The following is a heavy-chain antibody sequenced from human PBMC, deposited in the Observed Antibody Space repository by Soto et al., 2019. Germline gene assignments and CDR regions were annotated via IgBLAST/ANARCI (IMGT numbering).Heavy chain of an antibody. Sequence: QVQLVESGGGVVQPGRSLRLSCAASGFSFSDYGMHWVRQPPGKGLEWAAVIWTDGNSKFYADSVKGRFTIPRDNSESTLYLQMTSLRAADTAVYFCARDRSLQGPWRDYYYGMDVWGQGTTVTVSS. CDR3: ARDRSLQGPWRDYYYGMDV. D-gene: IGHD4-4*01. CDR2: IWTDGNSK. V-gene: IGHV3-33*01. CDR1: GFSFSDYG. J-gene: IGHJ6*02.